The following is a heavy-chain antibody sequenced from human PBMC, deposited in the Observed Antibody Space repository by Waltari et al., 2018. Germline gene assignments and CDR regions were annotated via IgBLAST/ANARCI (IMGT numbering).Heavy chain of an antibody. Sequence: EVQLLESGGGLVQPGGSLRLSCAASGFTFSSHAMSWVRQAPGKGLEWVSTISSSGGSTYYADSVKGRFTISRDNSKNTLYLQMDSLRAEDTAVYYCAGRLVVVAATPNYWGQGTLATVSS. CDR2: ISSSGGST. J-gene: IGHJ4*02. CDR1: GFTFSSHA. D-gene: IGHD2-15*01. V-gene: IGHV3-23*01. CDR3: AGRLVVVAATPNY.